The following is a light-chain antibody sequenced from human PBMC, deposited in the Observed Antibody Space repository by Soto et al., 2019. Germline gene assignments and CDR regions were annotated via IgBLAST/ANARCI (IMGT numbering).Light chain of an antibody. CDR1: QSVSNSF. Sequence: EVVLTHSPGTLSLSPGERASLSRRASQSVSNSFLAWYQQKAGQSPRLLIYAASARAIGIPDRFSGSGSGTDFTLTISRLEPEDFAVYYCQQYGHSPRTFGQGTKVDIK. J-gene: IGKJ1*01. CDR2: AAS. V-gene: IGKV3-20*01. CDR3: QQYGHSPRT.